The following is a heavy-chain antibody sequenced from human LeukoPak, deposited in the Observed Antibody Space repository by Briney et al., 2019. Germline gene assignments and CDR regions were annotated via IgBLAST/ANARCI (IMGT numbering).Heavy chain of an antibody. D-gene: IGHD1-26*01. Sequence: PGGSLRLSCAASGFTFSNYEMNWVRQAPGKGLEWVSFIGSSGSLIFYADSVKGRFTISRDNAKNSLYLEMNSLRAEDTAIYYCASRVVGARFDYWGQRTLVTVSS. J-gene: IGHJ4*02. CDR3: ASRVVGARFDY. CDR2: IGSSGSLI. V-gene: IGHV3-48*03. CDR1: GFTFSNYE.